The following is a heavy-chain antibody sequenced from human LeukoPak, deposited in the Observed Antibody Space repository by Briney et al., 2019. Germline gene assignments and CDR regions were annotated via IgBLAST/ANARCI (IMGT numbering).Heavy chain of an antibody. Sequence: GGSLRLSCEASGFTFSDYWMAWVRLVPGKGLEWVANINQDGSAAFYVDSMKGRVTISRDNAKKSLYLQMDSLTVEDTAVYYCVRSIDYWGQGTLVTVSS. CDR3: VRSIDY. CDR1: GFTFSDYW. J-gene: IGHJ4*02. V-gene: IGHV3-7*01. CDR2: INQDGSAA.